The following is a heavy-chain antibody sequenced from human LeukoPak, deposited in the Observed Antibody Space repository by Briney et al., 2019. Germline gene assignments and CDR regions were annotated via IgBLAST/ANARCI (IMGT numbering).Heavy chain of an antibody. CDR1: GFTFSGYG. CDR3: ARQSYDFWSGYYSNWFDP. D-gene: IGHD3-3*01. J-gene: IGHJ5*02. V-gene: IGHV3-33*01. Sequence: GRSLRLSCAASGFTFSGYGMHWVRQAPGKGLEWVAVIWYDGSNRYYADSVKGRFTISRDNSKNTLYLQMNSLRAEDTAVYYCARQSYDFWSGYYSNWFDPWGQGTLVTVSS. CDR2: IWYDGSNR.